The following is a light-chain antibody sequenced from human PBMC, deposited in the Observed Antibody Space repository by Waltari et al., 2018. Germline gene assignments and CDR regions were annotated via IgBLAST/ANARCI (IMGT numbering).Light chain of an antibody. CDR3: SSYTSISTVV. Sequence: QSALTQPPSVSGSPGQSVTISCAGTSSDIGSYNRVSWYQQPPGPAPKLMIFGVSNRPSGVPDRFSGSKSANTASLTISGLQAEDEADYYCSSYTSISTVVFGGGTKLTVL. CDR2: GVS. CDR1: SSDIGSYNR. V-gene: IGLV2-18*02. J-gene: IGLJ2*01.